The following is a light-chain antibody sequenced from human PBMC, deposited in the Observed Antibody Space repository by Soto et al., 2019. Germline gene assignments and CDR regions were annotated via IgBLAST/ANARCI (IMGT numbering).Light chain of an antibody. V-gene: IGLV4-69*01. J-gene: IGLJ2*01. CDR2: VTXXXXX. CDR3: QTWGTGFVV. Sequence: QLVLTQSPSASASLGASVKLTCTLSSGHSRYAIAWHQQQPEKGPRYLMKVTXXXXXXXXXXXXXXFSGSSSGAERYLTXXXLXXXDXXDYYCQTWGTGFVVFGGGTKLTVL. CDR1: SGHSRYA.